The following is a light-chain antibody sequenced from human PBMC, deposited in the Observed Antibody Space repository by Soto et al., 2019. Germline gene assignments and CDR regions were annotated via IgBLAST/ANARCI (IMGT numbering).Light chain of an antibody. CDR1: QSISTS. Sequence: DIQMTQSPSSLSASVGDRVTITCRAGQSISTSLNWYQQKTGKATKLLIYAASSLQSGVPSRFSGSGSGTDFTLAINSLQPEDFATYYCQQSYSTPLTFGGGTKVDIK. CDR3: QQSYSTPLT. V-gene: IGKV1-39*01. CDR2: AAS. J-gene: IGKJ4*01.